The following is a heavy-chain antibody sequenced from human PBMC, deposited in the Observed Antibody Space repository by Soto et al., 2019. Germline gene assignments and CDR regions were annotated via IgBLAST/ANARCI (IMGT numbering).Heavy chain of an antibody. J-gene: IGHJ6*02. CDR3: AKMGFCSGGSCIYYDYGLDV. D-gene: IGHD2-15*01. V-gene: IGHV3-23*01. CDR2: ISGSGGST. Sequence: EVQLLESGGGLVQPGGSLRLSCAASGFTFSSYAMSWVRQAPGKGLEWVSAISGSGGSTYYADSVKGRFTISRDNSRNQLYLIRDSLRAEDTAVYCCAKMGFCSGGSCIYYDYGLDVWGQGTTVTVSS. CDR1: GFTFSSYA.